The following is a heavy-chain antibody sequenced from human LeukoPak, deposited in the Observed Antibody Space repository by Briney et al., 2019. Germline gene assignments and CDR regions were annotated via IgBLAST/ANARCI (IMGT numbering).Heavy chain of an antibody. CDR1: GYTFTSYA. D-gene: IGHD1-26*01. Sequence: ASVKVSCKASGYTFTSYAMHWVRQAPGQRLEWMGWINAGNGNTKYSQKFQGRVTITRDTSASTAYMEPSSLRSDDAAVYYCARAGGPGTYYYYGMDVWGQGTTVTVSS. CDR3: ARAGGPGTYYYYGMDV. CDR2: INAGNGNT. J-gene: IGHJ6*02. V-gene: IGHV1-3*01.